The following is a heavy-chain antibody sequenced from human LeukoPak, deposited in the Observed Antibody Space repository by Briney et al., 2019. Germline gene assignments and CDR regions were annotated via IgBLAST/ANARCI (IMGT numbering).Heavy chain of an antibody. CDR3: GRFEEEDGSNAKTIDF. CDR2: IYYSGST. D-gene: IGHD5-24*01. CDR1: GGSISSSSYY. V-gene: IGHV4-39*02. J-gene: IGHJ4*02. Sequence: PSETLSLTCTVSGGSISSSSYYWGWIRRSPGKGLEWIGSIYYSGSTYNNPSLRSRITISVDTSKNHFSLKLTSVTAADTAVYYCGRFEEEDGSNAKTIDFWGQGTLVTVSS.